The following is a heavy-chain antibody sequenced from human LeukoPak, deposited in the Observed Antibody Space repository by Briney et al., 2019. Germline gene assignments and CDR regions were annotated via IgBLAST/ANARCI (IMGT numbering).Heavy chain of an antibody. D-gene: IGHD3-10*01. Sequence: PGGSLRLPCAASGFTFGRSTLHWVRQPPGKGLEHVSSISNNGGSTFYASSVKGRFTISRDNSKNTLYLQMGSLRTEDMAVYYCARSVTYGNFDDWGQGTLVTVSS. CDR1: GFTFGRST. CDR3: ARSVTYGNFDD. V-gene: IGHV3-64*01. CDR2: ISNNGGST. J-gene: IGHJ4*02.